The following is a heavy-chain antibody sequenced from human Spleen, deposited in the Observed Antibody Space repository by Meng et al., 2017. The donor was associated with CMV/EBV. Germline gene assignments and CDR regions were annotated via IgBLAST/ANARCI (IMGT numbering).Heavy chain of an antibody. CDR1: GSFSNYY. J-gene: IGHJ4*02. CDR2: INDAGIS. V-gene: IGHV4-34*01. D-gene: IGHD4-23*01. CDR3: ARSGLHGGNSVKARNFDY. Sequence: SETLSLTCAVYGSFSNYYWSWIRQSPEKGLEWIAEINDAGISNYNPPLKSRVTISVDRAKNQFSLTLKSVTAADTAVYYCARSGLHGGNSVKARNFDYWGQGSVVTVSS.